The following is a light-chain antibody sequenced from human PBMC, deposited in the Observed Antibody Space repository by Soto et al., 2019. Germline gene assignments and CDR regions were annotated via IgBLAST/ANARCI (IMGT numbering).Light chain of an antibody. CDR2: DAS. V-gene: IGKV1-33*01. J-gene: IGKJ4*01. Sequence: DIQMTQSPSSLSASVGDKVTITCQASQGISNYLNWYQQKPGKAPKLLIYDASTLETGVPSRFSGSGSGTDFTFTISSLQPEDIATYYCQQYDNLPPLTFGGGTKVEIK. CDR3: QQYDNLPPLT. CDR1: QGISNY.